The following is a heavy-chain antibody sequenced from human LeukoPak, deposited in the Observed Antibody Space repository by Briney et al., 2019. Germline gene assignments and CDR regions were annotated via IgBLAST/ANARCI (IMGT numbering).Heavy chain of an antibody. D-gene: IGHD4-17*01. V-gene: IGHV4-59*01. CDR2: IDYSGST. CDR3: ARARDDYGDGAERYFDY. Sequence: SETLSLTCTVSGGSISSYYWSWIRQPPGKGLEWIGYIDYSGSTNYNPSLKSRVTISVDKSKNQFSLKLSSVTAADTAVYYCARARDDYGDGAERYFDYWGQGTLVTVSS. CDR1: GGSISSYY. J-gene: IGHJ4*02.